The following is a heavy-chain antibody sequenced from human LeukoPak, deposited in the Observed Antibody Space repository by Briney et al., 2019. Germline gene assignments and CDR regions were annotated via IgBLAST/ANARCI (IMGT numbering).Heavy chain of an antibody. V-gene: IGHV4-59*01. CDR3: ARDRYSSGWQHYYYMDV. D-gene: IGHD6-19*01. CDR1: GGSISSYY. CDR2: IYYSGST. Sequence: PSETLSLTCTVSGGSISSYYWSWIRQPPGKGLEWIGYIYYSGSTNYNPSLKSRVTISVDTSMNQFSLKLSSVTAADTAVYYCARDRYSSGWQHYYYMDVWGKGTTVTVSS. J-gene: IGHJ6*03.